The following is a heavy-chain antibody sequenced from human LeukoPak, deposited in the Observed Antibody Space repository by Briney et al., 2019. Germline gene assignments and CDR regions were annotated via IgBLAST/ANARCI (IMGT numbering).Heavy chain of an antibody. Sequence: SVKVSCKASGGTFSSYAISWVRQAPGQGLEWMGGIIPIFGTANYAQKFQGRVTITADESTSTAHMELSSLRSEDTAVYYCASYYDSSGYYYGYFDYWGQGTLVTVSS. CDR3: ASYYDSSGYYYGYFDY. CDR1: GGTFSSYA. D-gene: IGHD3-22*01. J-gene: IGHJ4*02. CDR2: IIPIFGTA. V-gene: IGHV1-69*13.